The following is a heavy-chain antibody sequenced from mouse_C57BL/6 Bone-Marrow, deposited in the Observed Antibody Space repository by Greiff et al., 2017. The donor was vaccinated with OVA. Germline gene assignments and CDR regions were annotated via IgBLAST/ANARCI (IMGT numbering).Heavy chain of an antibody. V-gene: IGHV1-62-2*01. J-gene: IGHJ3*01. Sequence: VQLQQSGAELVKPGASVKLSCKASGYTFTEYTIHWVKQRSGQGLEWIGWFYPGSGSIKYNEKFKDKATLTADKSSSTVYMELSRLTSEDSAVYFCARHEEDYINYFPAWFAYWGQGTLVTVSA. CDR3: ARHEEDYINYFPAWFAY. CDR2: FYPGSGSI. D-gene: IGHD2-5*01. CDR1: GYTFTEYT.